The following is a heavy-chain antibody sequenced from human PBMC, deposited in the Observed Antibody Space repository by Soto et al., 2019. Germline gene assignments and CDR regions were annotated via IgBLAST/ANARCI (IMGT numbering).Heavy chain of an antibody. CDR1: GDSVSSNSAD. CDR3: ARANRASRRGYSYGSPADYHTCHGMYV. J-gene: IGHJ6*02. V-gene: IGHV6-1*01. D-gene: IGHD5-18*01. CDR2: TYYRSKWYN. Sequence: SQTLSLTCAISGDSVSSNSADWNWIRQSPSRGLEWLGRTYYRSKWYNDYAVTVKSRITINPDTSKNQFSLQLNSVTPKDTAVYYCARANRASRRGYSYGSPADYHTCHGMYVRGQGTTLTVSS.